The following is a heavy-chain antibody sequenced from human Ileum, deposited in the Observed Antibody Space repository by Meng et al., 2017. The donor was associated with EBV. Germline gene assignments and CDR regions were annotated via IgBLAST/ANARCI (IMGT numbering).Heavy chain of an antibody. D-gene: IGHD6-13*01. CDR1: GFTFSNYY. Sequence: QVQLVASGGGLVKPGGSLRLSCAASGFTFSNYYMNWIRQAPGKGLEWVSFISSTGSTTYYADSVKGRFTVSRDNAKNSLFLQMHSLRAEDTAVYYCVYSSSFHWGRGTLVTVSS. J-gene: IGHJ4*02. CDR3: VYSSSFH. CDR2: ISSTGSTT. V-gene: IGHV3-11*01.